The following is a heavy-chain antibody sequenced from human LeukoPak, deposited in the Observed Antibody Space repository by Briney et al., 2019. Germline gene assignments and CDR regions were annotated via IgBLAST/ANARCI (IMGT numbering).Heavy chain of an antibody. CDR2: ISYDGSNK. CDR3: ARDYDFWTGCFDY. Sequence: GGSLRLSCAASGFTFSSYGMHWVRQAPGKGLEWVAVISYDGSNKYYADSVKGRFTISRDSAKNSLYLQMNSLRAEDTAVYYCARDYDFWTGCFDYWGQGTLVTVSS. CDR1: GFTFSSYG. D-gene: IGHD3-3*01. V-gene: IGHV3-30*03. J-gene: IGHJ4*02.